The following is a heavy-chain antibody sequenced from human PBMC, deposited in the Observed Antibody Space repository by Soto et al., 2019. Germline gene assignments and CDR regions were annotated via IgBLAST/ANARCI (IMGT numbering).Heavy chain of an antibody. J-gene: IGHJ4*02. CDR3: AKVEGSVGATYFDY. V-gene: IGHV3-23*01. D-gene: IGHD1-26*01. CDR2: ISGSAGST. CDR1: GFTFTSYA. Sequence: PGGSLRLSCAASGFTFTSYAMSWVRQAPGKGLEWVSSISGSAGSTYYADSLKGRFTISRDSSKNTLYLQVNSLRAEDTAVYYCAKVEGSVGATYFDYWGQGTLVTVSS.